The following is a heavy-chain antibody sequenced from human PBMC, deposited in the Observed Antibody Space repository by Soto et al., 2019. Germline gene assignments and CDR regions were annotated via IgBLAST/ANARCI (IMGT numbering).Heavy chain of an antibody. V-gene: IGHV4-34*01. CDR3: GRAEGYSSGSVYYFDY. J-gene: IGHJ4*02. CDR1: GGSFRGYY. D-gene: IGHD3-22*01. CDR2: INHSGST. Sequence: SETLSLTCAGYGGSFRGYYWSWIRQPPGKGLEWIGEINHSGSTNYNPSLKSRVTISVDTSKNQFSLKLSSVTAADTAVYYCGRAEGYSSGSVYYFDYWGQGTLVTVS.